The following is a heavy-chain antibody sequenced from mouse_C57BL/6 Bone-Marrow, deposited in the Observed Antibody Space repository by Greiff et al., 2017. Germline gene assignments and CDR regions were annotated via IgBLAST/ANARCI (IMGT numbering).Heavy chain of an antibody. J-gene: IGHJ3*01. V-gene: IGHV14-4*01. CDR3: TPLQAWFAY. Sequence: EVQLQPSGAELVRPGASVKLSCTASGFNIKDDYMHWVKQRPEPGLEWIGWIDPENGDPEYAPQFQGKATITTYASSNTAYLHLSIRTSEDTAVYYFTPLQAWFAYWGQGTLVTASA. D-gene: IGHD6-1*01. CDR2: IDPENGDP. CDR1: GFNIKDDY.